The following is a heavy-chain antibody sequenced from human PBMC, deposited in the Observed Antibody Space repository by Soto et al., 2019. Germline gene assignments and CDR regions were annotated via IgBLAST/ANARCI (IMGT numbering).Heavy chain of an antibody. J-gene: IGHJ4*02. CDR1: GGSISSSSYY. V-gene: IGHV4-39*01. CDR3: ARGGSMGYETIRGAYYFDY. D-gene: IGHD5-12*01. Sequence: QLQLQESGPGLVKPSETLSLTCTVSGGSISSSSYYWGWIRQPPGKGLEWIGSIYYSGSTYYNPSLKSRVTISVDTSKNQFSLKLSSVTAADTAVYYCARGGSMGYETIRGAYYFDYWGQGTLVTVSS. CDR2: IYYSGST.